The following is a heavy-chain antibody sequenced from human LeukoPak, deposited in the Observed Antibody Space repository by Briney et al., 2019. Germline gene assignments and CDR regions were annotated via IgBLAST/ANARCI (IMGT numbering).Heavy chain of an antibody. Sequence: SETLSLTCPVSGGSISSYYWSWIRQPPGKGLEWIGYVYDSGNTYVNPSLESRVSMSLDTSQNLFSLRLTSVTAADTAMYYCARLHGDYASGTPPFDMWGQGTLVTDSS. J-gene: IGHJ4*02. CDR1: GGSISSYY. CDR2: VYDSGNT. D-gene: IGHD3-10*01. V-gene: IGHV4-59*06. CDR3: ARLHGDYASGTPPFDM.